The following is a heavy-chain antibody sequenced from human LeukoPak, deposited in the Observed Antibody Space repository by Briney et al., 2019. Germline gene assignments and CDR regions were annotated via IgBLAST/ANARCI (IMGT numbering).Heavy chain of an antibody. CDR3: AREGIAAAGDYYYYGMDV. Sequence: ASVKVSCKASGYTFTSYGISWVRQAPGQGLEWIGWISAYNGNTNYAQKLQGRVTMTTDTSTSTAYMELRSLRSDDTAVYYCAREGIAAAGDYYYYGMDVWGQGTTVTVSS. J-gene: IGHJ6*02. V-gene: IGHV1-18*01. D-gene: IGHD6-13*01. CDR1: GYTFTSYG. CDR2: ISAYNGNT.